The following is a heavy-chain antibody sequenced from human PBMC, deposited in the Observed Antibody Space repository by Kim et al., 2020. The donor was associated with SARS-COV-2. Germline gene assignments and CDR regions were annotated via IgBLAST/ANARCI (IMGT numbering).Heavy chain of an antibody. Sequence: NGKTKYAQKLQGRVTMSTDTPTTTAYMELRGLRSDDTAVYYCARDGDLPDYWGQGTLVTVSS. D-gene: IGHD7-27*01. CDR3: ARDGDLPDY. V-gene: IGHV1-18*01. J-gene: IGHJ4*02. CDR2: NGKT.